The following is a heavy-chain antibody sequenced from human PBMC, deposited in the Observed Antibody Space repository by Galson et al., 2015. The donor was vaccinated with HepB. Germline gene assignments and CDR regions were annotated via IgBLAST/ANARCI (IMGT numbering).Heavy chain of an antibody. CDR1: GYTFTGYD. J-gene: IGHJ3*02. D-gene: IGHD2-21*01. CDR2: IDPKSGDT. Sequence: SVKVSCKAPGYTFTGYDIHWVRKAPGQRLEWMGRIDPKSGDTNYAQKFQGWVTMTRGTSINTAYREVTRLRSDDTAVYYCAREDSGDYDAFDIWGQGTMVTVSS. V-gene: IGHV1-2*04. CDR3: AREDSGDYDAFDI.